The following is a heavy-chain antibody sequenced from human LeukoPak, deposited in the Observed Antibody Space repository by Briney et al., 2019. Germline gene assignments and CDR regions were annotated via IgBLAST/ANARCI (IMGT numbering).Heavy chain of an antibody. CDR2: ISPTGSTT. CDR1: GFSFSGHW. D-gene: IGHD2-15*01. J-gene: IGHJ4*02. CDR3: ARVGSRYCSGANCYDGF. Sequence: GGSLRLSCTASGFSFSGHWMHWARQLPGKGLVWVSRISPTGSTTSYADSVKGRFTISRDNSKNTLYLQMNNLRAEDTAIYYCARVGSRYCSGANCYDGFWGQGTLVSVSS. V-gene: IGHV3-74*01.